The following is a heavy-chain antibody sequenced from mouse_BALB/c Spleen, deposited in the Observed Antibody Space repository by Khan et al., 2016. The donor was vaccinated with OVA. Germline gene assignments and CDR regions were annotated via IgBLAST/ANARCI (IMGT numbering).Heavy chain of an antibody. Sequence: QVQLQQSGAELARPGASVKLSCKASAYAFKDYYINWVKQRTGQGLEWIGEIYPGSGHAYYSEKFKGKVTLTADRYSSTAYMQLSSLTSEDSAVYFCARGGNSNYFDYWGQGTTLTVSS. CDR2: IYPGSGHA. CDR1: AYAFKDYY. CDR3: ARGGNSNYFDY. J-gene: IGHJ2*01. D-gene: IGHD2-5*01. V-gene: IGHV1-77*01.